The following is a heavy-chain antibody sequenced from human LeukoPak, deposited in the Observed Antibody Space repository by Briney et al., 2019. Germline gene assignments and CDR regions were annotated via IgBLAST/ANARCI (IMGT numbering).Heavy chain of an antibody. CDR2: IYYSGST. V-gene: IGHV4-59*01. Sequence: NPSETLSLTCTVSGGSISSYYWSWLRQPPGKGLEWIGYIYYSGSTNYNPSLKSRVTISVDTSKNQFSLKLSSVTAADTAVYYCARLVNLVWLQFDYWGQGTLVTVSS. CDR3: ARLVNLVWLQFDY. J-gene: IGHJ4*02. D-gene: IGHD3-10*01. CDR1: GGSISSYY.